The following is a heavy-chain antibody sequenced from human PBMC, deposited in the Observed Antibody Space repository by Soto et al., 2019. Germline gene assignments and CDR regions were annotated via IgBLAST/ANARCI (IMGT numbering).Heavy chain of an antibody. V-gene: IGHV3-30*18. CDR3: AKDMVHMGMLCDL. Sequence: QEQLVESGGGVVQPGRSLRLSCVVSGFTFSTYGMHWVRQAPGKGLEWVAVVSFDGSKKYTTDSVKGRFTISRDNSKNTLHLQINNLRPYDTSVYYCAKDMVHMGMLCDLWGQGTLVTVSS. CDR1: GFTFSTYG. D-gene: IGHD2-21*01. J-gene: IGHJ5*02. CDR2: VSFDGSKK.